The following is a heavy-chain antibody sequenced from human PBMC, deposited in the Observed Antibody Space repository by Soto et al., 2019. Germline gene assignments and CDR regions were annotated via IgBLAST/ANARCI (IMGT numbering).Heavy chain of an antibody. CDR2: IYYSENT. CDR3: ARGGGCSGGSCYSAVDY. Sequence: SETLSLTCTVSGVSISSGDYYWSWIRQPPGKGLEWIGYIYYSENTYSNPSLKSRVAISGDTSKNQFSLKLSSVTAADTAVYYCARGGGCSGGSCYSAVDYWGQGTLVTVS. J-gene: IGHJ4*02. D-gene: IGHD2-15*01. CDR1: GVSISSGDYY. V-gene: IGHV4-30-4*01.